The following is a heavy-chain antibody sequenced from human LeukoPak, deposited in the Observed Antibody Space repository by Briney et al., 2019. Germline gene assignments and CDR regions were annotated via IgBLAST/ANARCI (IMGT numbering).Heavy chain of an antibody. CDR3: AKTGGMAAAH. J-gene: IGHJ4*02. CDR2: ISGSGGST. D-gene: IGHD6-13*01. Sequence: GGSLRLSCAASGFTFSTYGMTWVRQAPGKGLEWVSAISGSGGSTYYADSVKGRFTISRDNSKNTLYLQMNSLRAEDTALYYCAKTGGMAAAHWGQGTLVTVSS. V-gene: IGHV3-23*01. CDR1: GFTFSTYG.